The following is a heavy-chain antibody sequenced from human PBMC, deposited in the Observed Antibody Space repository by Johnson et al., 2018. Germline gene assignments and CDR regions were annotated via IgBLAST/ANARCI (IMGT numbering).Heavy chain of an antibody. CDR3: AKVDTGGTYDAFDI. Sequence: VQLVESGGGLVQPGRSLRLSCAASGFTFDDYAMHWVRQAPGKGLEWVSGISWNSGSIGYADSVKGRFTISRDNAKNSLYLQMNSLRAEDTALYYCAKVDTGGTYDAFDIWGQGTMVTVSS. V-gene: IGHV3-9*01. D-gene: IGHD5-18*01. J-gene: IGHJ3*02. CDR2: ISWNSGSI. CDR1: GFTFDDYA.